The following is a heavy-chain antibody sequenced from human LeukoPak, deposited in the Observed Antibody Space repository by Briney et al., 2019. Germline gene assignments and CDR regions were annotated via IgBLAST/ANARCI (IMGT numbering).Heavy chain of an antibody. J-gene: IGHJ4*02. CDR1: GGSISSYY. D-gene: IGHD6-6*01. Sequence: PSETLSLTCTVSGGSISSYYWSCIRQPAGKGLEWIGRIYTSGSTNYNPSLKSRVTMSVDTSKNQFSLKLSSVTAADTAVYYCARDPRPLARLFDYWGQGTLVTVSS. CDR2: IYTSGST. V-gene: IGHV4-4*07. CDR3: ARDPRPLARLFDY.